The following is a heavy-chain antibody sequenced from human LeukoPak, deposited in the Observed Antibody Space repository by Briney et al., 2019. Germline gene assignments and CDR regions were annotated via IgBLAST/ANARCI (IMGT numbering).Heavy chain of an antibody. J-gene: IGHJ5*02. D-gene: IGHD3-22*01. CDR2: IYSGGST. V-gene: IGHV3-66*01. CDR3: ARALGYDSGGNNWFDP. CDR1: GFTVSSNY. Sequence: GGSLRLSCAASGFTVSSNYMSWVRQAPGKGLEWVSVIYSGGSTYYADSVKGRFTISRDNSKNTLYLQMNSLRAEDTAVYYCARALGYDSGGNNWFDPWGQGTLVTVSS.